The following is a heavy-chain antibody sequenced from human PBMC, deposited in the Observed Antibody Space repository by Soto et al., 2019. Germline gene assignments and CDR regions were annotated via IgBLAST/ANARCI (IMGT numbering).Heavy chain of an antibody. CDR1: GYMFTGYY. D-gene: IGHD3-10*01. CDR3: AFSYYYGSGSYYKPDYGGMDV. V-gene: IGHV1-2*02. J-gene: IGHJ6*01. CDR2: INPESGGT. Sequence: ASVKVSCKASGYMFTGYYMHWVRQAPGQGLEWMGWINPESGGTSYPQKFQGRVTMTGDTSISTAYMELSRLRSDDTAVYYCAFSYYYGSGSYYKPDYGGMDVWGQGTPVTVSS.